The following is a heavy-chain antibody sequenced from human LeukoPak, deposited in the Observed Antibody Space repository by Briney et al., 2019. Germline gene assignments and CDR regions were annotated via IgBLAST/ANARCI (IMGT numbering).Heavy chain of an antibody. CDR2: IWYDGSNK. CDR3: ARVAPPSSSSGLDY. V-gene: IGHV3-33*01. Sequence: PGRSLRLSCAASGFTFSSYGMHWVRQAPGKGLEWAAVIWYDGSNKYYADSVKGRFTISRDNSKNTLYLQMNSLRAEDTAVYYCARVAPPSSSSGLDYWGQGTLVTVSS. D-gene: IGHD6-13*01. CDR1: GFTFSSYG. J-gene: IGHJ4*01.